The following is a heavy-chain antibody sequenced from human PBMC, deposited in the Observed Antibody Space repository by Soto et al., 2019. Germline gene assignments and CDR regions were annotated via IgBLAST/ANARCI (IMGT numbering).Heavy chain of an antibody. CDR3: ARGCSGCQPHYYYYGMDV. CDR1: SDSFSVYY. D-gene: IGHD3-10*02. V-gene: IGHV4-34*01. J-gene: IGHJ6*02. CDR2: INHSGIT. Sequence: LSLTFAVYSDSFSVYYLRLLLQPPRKGLEWIGEINHSGITNYDPSLKSRVTISVDTSKNQFSLKLSSVTAADTAVYYCARGCSGCQPHYYYYGMDVWGHGTTVTVSS.